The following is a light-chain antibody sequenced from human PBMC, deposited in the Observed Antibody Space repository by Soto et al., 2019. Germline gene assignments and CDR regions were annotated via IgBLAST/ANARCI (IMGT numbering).Light chain of an antibody. Sequence: QSVLTQPASVSGPPGQSITISCTGTSSDVGAYNYVSWYQHHPGKAPRLVIYDVTNRPSGISDRFSGSKSGNTASLTISGLLAEDEADYYCTSYTSISTYVFGTGTKVTVL. J-gene: IGLJ1*01. CDR2: DVT. CDR1: SSDVGAYNY. CDR3: TSYTSISTYV. V-gene: IGLV2-14*01.